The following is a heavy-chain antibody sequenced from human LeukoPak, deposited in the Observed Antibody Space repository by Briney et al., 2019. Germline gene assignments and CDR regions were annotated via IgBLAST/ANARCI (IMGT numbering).Heavy chain of an antibody. J-gene: IGHJ3*02. CDR1: GGTFSSYG. CDR3: ARDDGCCSYKYQLGAFDI. V-gene: IGHV1-69*13. Sequence: SVKVSCKASGGTFSSYGVRWVRQAPRQGLEWVGSIIPIFGPTNYTQKFQGRVTITADESTGTAYMELSSLRAEDTAMYYCARDDGCCSYKYQLGAFDIWGQGTMVTVSS. CDR2: IIPIFGPT. D-gene: IGHD1-1*01.